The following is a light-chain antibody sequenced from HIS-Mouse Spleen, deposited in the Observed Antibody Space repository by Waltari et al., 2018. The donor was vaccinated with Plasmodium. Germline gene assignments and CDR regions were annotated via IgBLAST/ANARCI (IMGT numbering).Light chain of an antibody. J-gene: IGLJ3*02. CDR1: KLGDKY. Sequence: SYELTQPPSVSVSPGQPASITCSGDKLGDKYACWYQQKPGQSPVLVIYQDSKRPSGIPERFSGSNSGNTVTLTISGTQAMDEADYYCQAWDSSTAVFGGGTKLTVL. CDR2: QDS. CDR3: QAWDSSTAV. V-gene: IGLV3-1*01.